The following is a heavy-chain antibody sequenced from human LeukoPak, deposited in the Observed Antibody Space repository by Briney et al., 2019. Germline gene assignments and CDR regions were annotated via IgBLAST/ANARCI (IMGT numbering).Heavy chain of an antibody. CDR1: GGTFRSNA. J-gene: IGHJ4*02. D-gene: IGHD4-17*01. V-gene: IGHV1-69*01. Sequence: GASVKVSCKASGGTFRSNAINWVRQAPGKGLEWMGGIIPMIDTPKYAQRFQGRVTITADDSTSTSYMVVSSLRSEDTAVYYCAIFQGTYGDNDDDYWGQGTLVTVSS. CDR2: IIPMIDTP. CDR3: AIFQGTYGDNDDDY.